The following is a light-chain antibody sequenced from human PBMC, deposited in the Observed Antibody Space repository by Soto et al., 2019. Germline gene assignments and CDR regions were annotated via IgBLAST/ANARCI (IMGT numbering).Light chain of an antibody. CDR3: HQYNTYLLT. V-gene: IGKV1-5*03. CDR1: QSISSW. CDR2: KAS. J-gene: IGKJ4*01. Sequence: DIQMTQSPSTLSASVGDRVTITCRASQSISSWLAWYQQKPGKAPKLLIYKASSLESGFPSRFSGSGSGTEFTLPITSLHPYDFATYYCHQYNTYLLTFGGGTKVEI.